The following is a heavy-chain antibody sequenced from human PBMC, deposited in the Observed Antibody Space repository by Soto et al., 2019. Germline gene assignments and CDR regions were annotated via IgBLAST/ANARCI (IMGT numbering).Heavy chain of an antibody. CDR2: IIPIFGTA. CDR1: GGTFSSYA. CDR3: ARSTWIQIWFIDY. D-gene: IGHD5-18*01. J-gene: IGHJ4*02. Sequence: SVKVSCKASGGTFSSYAISWVRQAPGQGLEWMGGIIPIFGTANYAQKFQGRVTITADESTSTAYMELSSLRSEDTAVYYCARSTWIQIWFIDYWGQGTLVTVYS. V-gene: IGHV1-69*13.